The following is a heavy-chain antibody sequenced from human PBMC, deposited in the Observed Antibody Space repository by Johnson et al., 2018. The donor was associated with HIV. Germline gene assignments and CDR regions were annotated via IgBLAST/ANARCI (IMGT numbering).Heavy chain of an antibody. D-gene: IGHD2-15*01. Sequence: VQLLESGGGVVRPGGSLRLSCAASGFTFDDYGMSRVRQAPGKGLEWVSGINWNGGSTGYADSVKGRFTMSRDNAKHSLYLQMNSLRAEDTALYFCARGGYCVDGSCRHGNAFDIWGQGTMVTVSS. J-gene: IGHJ3*02. CDR1: GFTFDDYG. CDR3: ARGGYCVDGSCRHGNAFDI. CDR2: INWNGGST. V-gene: IGHV3-20*04.